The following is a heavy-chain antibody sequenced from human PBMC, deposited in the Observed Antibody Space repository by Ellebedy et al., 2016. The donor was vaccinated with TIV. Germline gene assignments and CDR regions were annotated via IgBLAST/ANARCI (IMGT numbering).Heavy chain of an antibody. J-gene: IGHJ6*02. Sequence: ASVKVSCKASGGTFSSYAISWVRQAPGQGLEWMGGIIPIFGTANYAQKFQGRVTMTRDTSTSTVYMELSSLRSEDTAVYYCARGGSSSWYNGMDVWGQGTLVTVSS. CDR3: ARGGSSSWYNGMDV. CDR1: GGTFSSYA. D-gene: IGHD6-13*01. V-gene: IGHV1-69*05. CDR2: IIPIFGTA.